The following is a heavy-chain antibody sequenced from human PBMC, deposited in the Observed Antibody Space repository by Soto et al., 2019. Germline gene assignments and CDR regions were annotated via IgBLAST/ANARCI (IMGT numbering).Heavy chain of an antibody. V-gene: IGHV3-23*01. CDR2: ISGSGGST. J-gene: IGHJ6*02. CDR3: ARHDYDFWRDTSSYYYYGMDV. CDR1: GFTFSSYA. Sequence: GGSLRLSCAASGFTFSSYAMSWVRQAPGKGLEWVSAISGSGGSTYYADSVKGRFTISRDNSKNTLYLQWSSLKASDTAMYYCARHDYDFWRDTSSYYYYGMDVWGQGTTVTVSS. D-gene: IGHD3-3*01.